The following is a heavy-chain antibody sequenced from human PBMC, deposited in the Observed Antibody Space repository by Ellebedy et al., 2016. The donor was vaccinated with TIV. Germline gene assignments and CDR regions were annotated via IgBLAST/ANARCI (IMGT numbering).Heavy chain of an antibody. CDR1: GDSISSGDYY. J-gene: IGHJ4*02. CDR2: IYYSGST. D-gene: IGHD3-16*02. Sequence: SETLSLTCTVSGDSISSGDYYWSWIRQPPGKGLEWIGYIYYSGSTYYNPSLKSRVTISGDTSKNQFSLKLSPVTAADTAVYFCVRASTFGGVIAVEYWGQGTLVTVSS. CDR3: VRASTFGGVIAVEY. V-gene: IGHV4-30-4*01.